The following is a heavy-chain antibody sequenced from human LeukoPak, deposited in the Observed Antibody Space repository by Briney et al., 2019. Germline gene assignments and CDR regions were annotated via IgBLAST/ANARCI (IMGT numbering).Heavy chain of an antibody. V-gene: IGHV1-2*02. Sequence: ASVKVSCKASGYTLTDYYIHWVRQAPGQGLEWMGWMNPNTGDTNYAQKFQGRVTMTRDTSIRTSYMELNRLTFDDTAVYYCAREEYGDYRYYYYYYMDVWGKGTTVTVSS. CDR2: MNPNTGDT. J-gene: IGHJ6*03. CDR3: AREEYGDYRYYYYYYMDV. CDR1: GYTLTDYY. D-gene: IGHD4-17*01.